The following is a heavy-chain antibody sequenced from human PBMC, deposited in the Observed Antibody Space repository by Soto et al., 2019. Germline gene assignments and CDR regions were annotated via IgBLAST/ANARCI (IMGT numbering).Heavy chain of an antibody. CDR3: ARQFEEEQPLYDYYYGMDV. D-gene: IGHD6-13*01. CDR2: IYPGDSDT. CDR1: GYSFTSYW. V-gene: IGHV5-51*01. Sequence: GESLKISCKGSGYSFTSYWIGWVRQMPGKGLEWMGIIYPGDSDTRYSPPFQGQVTISADKSISTAYLQWSSLKASDTAMYYCARQFEEEQPLYDYYYGMDVWGQGTTVTVSS. J-gene: IGHJ6*02.